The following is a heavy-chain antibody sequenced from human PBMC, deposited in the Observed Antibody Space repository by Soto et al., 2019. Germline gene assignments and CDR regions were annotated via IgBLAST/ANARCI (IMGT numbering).Heavy chain of an antibody. V-gene: IGHV3-23*01. Sequence: GGSLRLSCAASGFTFSSYAMSWVRQAPGKGLEWVSAISGSGGSTYYADSVKGRFTISRDNSKNTLYLQMNSLRAEDTAVYYCAKAPPQVYAIFWLLHEWSGSIDYWGQGTLVTVSS. CDR3: AKAPPQVYAIFWLLHEWSGSIDY. CDR1: GFTFSSYA. CDR2: ISGSGGST. J-gene: IGHJ4*02. D-gene: IGHD2-8*01.